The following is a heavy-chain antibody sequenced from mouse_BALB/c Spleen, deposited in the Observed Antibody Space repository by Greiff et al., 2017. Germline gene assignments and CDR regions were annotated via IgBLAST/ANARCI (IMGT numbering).Heavy chain of an antibody. D-gene: IGHD1-2*01. J-gene: IGHJ4*01. Sequence: VQGVESGPGLVAPSQSLSITCTVSGFSLTSYGVHWVRQPPGKGLEWLGVIWAGGSTNYNSALMSRLSISKDNSKSQVFLKMNSLQTDDTAMYYCARDVRGRNYGYDYAMDYWGQGTSVTVSS. V-gene: IGHV2-9*02. CDR2: IWAGGST. CDR3: ARDVRGRNYGYDYAMDY. CDR1: GFSLTSYG.